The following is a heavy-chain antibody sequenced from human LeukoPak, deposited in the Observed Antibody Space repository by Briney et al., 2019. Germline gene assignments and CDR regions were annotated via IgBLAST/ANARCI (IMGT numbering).Heavy chain of an antibody. CDR2: IRYGGNEK. D-gene: IGHD2-15*01. J-gene: IGHJ4*02. CDR1: GFTSRSNA. Sequence: GGSLRLSCAASGFTSRSNAMHWVRQAPGKGLEWVTFIRYGGNEKYYADSVKGRFTVSRDNSKNTLYLQMNSLRVEDTAVYYCAQERDRRGYFDYWGQGTLVTASS. V-gene: IGHV3-30*02. CDR3: AQERDRRGYFDY.